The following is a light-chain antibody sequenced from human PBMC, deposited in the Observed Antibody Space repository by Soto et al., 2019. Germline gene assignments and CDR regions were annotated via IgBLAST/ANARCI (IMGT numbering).Light chain of an antibody. V-gene: IGKV3-11*01. Sequence: EVVLTQSPATLSLSPGERATLSFRASENVRTFVDWYQQKPGQAPRLLIYGASNRATGIPARFSGSGSGTDFTLTISNLEPEDFAVYYCQQHSHWPPWTFGQGTRVEIQ. CDR2: GAS. CDR3: QQHSHWPPWT. J-gene: IGKJ1*01. CDR1: ENVRTF.